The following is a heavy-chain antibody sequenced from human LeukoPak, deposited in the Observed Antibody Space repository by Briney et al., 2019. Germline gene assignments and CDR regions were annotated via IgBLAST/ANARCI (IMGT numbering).Heavy chain of an antibody. J-gene: IGHJ4*02. CDR1: GGSISSYY. Sequence: PSETLSLTCSVSGGSISSYYWSWIRQPAGKGLEWIGRIYSSGNTNYNPSLKSRVTMSVDTSKNQFSLKLSSVTAADTAVYYCARKAPYYYDGSGPLGTYYFDYWGQGTLVTVSS. CDR3: ARKAPYYYDGSGPLGTYYFDY. V-gene: IGHV4-4*07. CDR2: IYSSGNT. D-gene: IGHD3-22*01.